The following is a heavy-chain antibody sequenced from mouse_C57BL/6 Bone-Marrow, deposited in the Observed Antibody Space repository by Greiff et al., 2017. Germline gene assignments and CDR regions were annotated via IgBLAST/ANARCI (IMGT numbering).Heavy chain of an antibody. CDR2: ISGGGGNT. D-gene: IGHD3-2*02. V-gene: IGHV5-9*01. CDR3: ARRGGRQLRLHFDY. CDR1: GFTFSSYT. J-gene: IGHJ2*01. Sequence: EVQLVESGGGLVKPGGSLKLSCAASGFTFSSYTMSWVRQTPEKRLEWVATISGGGGNTYYPDSVKGRFTISRDNAKNTLYLQMSSLRSEDTALYYCARRGGRQLRLHFDYWGQGTTLTVSS.